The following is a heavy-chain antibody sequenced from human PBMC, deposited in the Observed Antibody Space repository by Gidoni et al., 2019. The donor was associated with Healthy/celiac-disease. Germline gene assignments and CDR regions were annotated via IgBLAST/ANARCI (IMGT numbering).Heavy chain of an antibody. CDR2: ISGSGGST. CDR1: GFTFSSYA. Sequence: EVQLVASGGGLVQPGGSLRRSCAASGFTFSSYAMSWVRQAPGKGLEWVSAISGSGGSTYYADSGKGRFTISRDNSKNTLYLQMNSLRAEDTAVYYCAKPRYSGYDMVYYYYGMDVWGQGTTVTVSS. CDR3: AKPRYSGYDMVYYYYGMDV. D-gene: IGHD5-12*01. J-gene: IGHJ6*02. V-gene: IGHV3-23*04.